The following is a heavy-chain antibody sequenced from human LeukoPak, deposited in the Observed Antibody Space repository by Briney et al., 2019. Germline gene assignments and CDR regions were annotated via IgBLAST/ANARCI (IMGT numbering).Heavy chain of an antibody. J-gene: IGHJ6*02. D-gene: IGHD4-17*01. CDR2: INHSGST. CDR1: GGSFSGYY. V-gene: IGHV4-34*01. Sequence: SETLSLTCAAYGGSFSGYYWSWIRQPPGKGLEWIGEINHSGSTNYNPSLKSRVTISVDTSKNQFSLKLSSVTAEDTAVYYCARGEADYGDRSDYYYYGMDVWGQGTTVTVSS. CDR3: ARGEADYGDRSDYYYYGMDV.